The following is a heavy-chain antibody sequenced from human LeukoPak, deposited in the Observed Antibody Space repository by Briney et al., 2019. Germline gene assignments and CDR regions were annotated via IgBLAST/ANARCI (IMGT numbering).Heavy chain of an antibody. CDR2: FYYSGTT. Sequence: PSETLSLTCTVSGGSISSSSYYWGWIRQPPGKGLECIGTFYYSGTTYYNPSLKSRVTISVDTSKNQFSLKLTSVTAADTAVYYCARQGDVGRAFDIWGQGTMVTVSS. CDR3: ARQGDVGRAFDI. D-gene: IGHD1-26*01. CDR1: GGSISSSSYY. J-gene: IGHJ3*02. V-gene: IGHV4-39*01.